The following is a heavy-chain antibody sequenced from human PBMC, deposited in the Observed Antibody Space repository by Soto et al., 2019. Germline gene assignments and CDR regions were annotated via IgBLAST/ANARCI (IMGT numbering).Heavy chain of an antibody. CDR2: IYYSGST. V-gene: IGHV4-59*01. Sequence: LSLTCTVSGGSISSYYWSWIRQPPGKGLEWIGYIYYSGSTNYNPSLKSRVTISVDTSKNQFSLKLSSVTAADTAVYYCARDLGGVNYYYYGMDVWGQGTTVTVSS. D-gene: IGHD3-16*01. CDR3: ARDLGGVNYYYYGMDV. CDR1: GGSISSYY. J-gene: IGHJ6*02.